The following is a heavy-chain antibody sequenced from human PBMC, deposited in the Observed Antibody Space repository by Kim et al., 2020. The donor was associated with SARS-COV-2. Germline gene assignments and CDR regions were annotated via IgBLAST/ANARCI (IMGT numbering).Heavy chain of an antibody. J-gene: IGHJ3*02. V-gene: IGHV3-72*01. Sequence: VKGRFTTSRDDSKDSLYLQMSSLKTEDTAVYYCAKVGCCTYGPVVIDIWGQGAMVTVSA. D-gene: IGHD3-10*01. CDR3: AKVGCCTYGPVVIDI.